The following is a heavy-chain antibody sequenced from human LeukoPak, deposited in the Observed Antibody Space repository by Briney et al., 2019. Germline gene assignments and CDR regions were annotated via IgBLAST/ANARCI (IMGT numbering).Heavy chain of an antibody. Sequence: GGSLRLSCAATGFTFDDYGMSWVRQARGKGLEWVSGINWNGGSTGYAASVKGRFTISRDNANNSLYLQMNSLRAEDTALYHCARGITMVRGVPSDYWGQGTLVTVSS. V-gene: IGHV3-20*01. CDR2: INWNGGST. CDR1: GFTFDDYG. J-gene: IGHJ4*02. CDR3: ARGITMVRGVPSDY. D-gene: IGHD3-10*01.